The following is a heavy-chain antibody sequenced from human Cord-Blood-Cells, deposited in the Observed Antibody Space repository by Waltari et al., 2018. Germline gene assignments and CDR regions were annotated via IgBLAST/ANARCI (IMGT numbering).Heavy chain of an antibody. CDR1: GGSISSYY. CDR2: IYYSGST. Sequence: VQLQESGPGLVKPSETLSLTCTVSGGSISSYYWSWIRQPPGKGLEWIGYIYYSGSTNYNPSLKSRVTISVDTSKNQFSLKLSSVTAADTAVYYCARHSVEQNWFDPWGQGTLVTVSS. V-gene: IGHV4-59*08. CDR3: ARHSVEQNWFDP. J-gene: IGHJ5*02.